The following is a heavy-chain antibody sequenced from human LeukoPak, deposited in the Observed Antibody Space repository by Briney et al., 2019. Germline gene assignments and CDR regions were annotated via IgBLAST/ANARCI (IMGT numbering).Heavy chain of an antibody. CDR2: VYSDGSI. J-gene: IGHJ3*01. Sequence: PGRSLRLSCEATGFAVSSNYISSVRQAPGKGVEWVSIVYSDGSIFHADSVKGRFTMSRDISRNTLDLQMNSLRVEDTAVYFCARDRHRYRGINGDGDGFDVWGQGTMVTVSS. CDR3: ARDRHRYRGINGDGDGFDV. V-gene: IGHV3-53*01. D-gene: IGHD5-12*01. CDR1: GFAVSSNY.